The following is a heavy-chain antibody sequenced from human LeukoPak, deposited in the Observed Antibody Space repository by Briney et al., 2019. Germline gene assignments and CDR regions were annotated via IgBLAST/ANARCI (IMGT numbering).Heavy chain of an antibody. D-gene: IGHD1-26*01. CDR2: IYYRGST. CDR1: GGSFSDYY. J-gene: IGHJ4*02. V-gene: IGHV4-59*08. CDR3: ARVVGATTDY. Sequence: SETLSLTCAVYGGSFSDYYWTWIRQPPGKGLEWIGYIYYRGSTIYNPSLKSRVTISVDTSKNQFSLKLSSVTAADTAVYYCARVVGATTDYWGQGTLVTVSS.